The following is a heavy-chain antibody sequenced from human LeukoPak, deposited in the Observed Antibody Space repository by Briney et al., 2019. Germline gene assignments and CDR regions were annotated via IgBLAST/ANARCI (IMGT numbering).Heavy chain of an antibody. D-gene: IGHD2-2*01. V-gene: IGHV3-30*02. CDR1: GFTFSSYG. CDR3: AKDKKPLGYCSSTSCYSVVDY. Sequence: SGGSLRLSCAASGFTFSSYGMHWVRQAPGKGLEWVAFIRYDGSNKYYADSVKGRFTISRDNSKNTLYLQMNSLRAEDTAVYYCAKDKKPLGYCSSTSCYSVVDYWGQGTLVTVFS. CDR2: IRYDGSNK. J-gene: IGHJ4*02.